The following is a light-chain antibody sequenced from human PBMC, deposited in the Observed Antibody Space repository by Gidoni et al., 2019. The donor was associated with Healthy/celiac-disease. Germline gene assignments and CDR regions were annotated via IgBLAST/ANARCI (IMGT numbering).Light chain of an antibody. Sequence: EIVLTQSPGTLSLSPGERATLSCRASQSVSSSYLAWYQQKPGQAPRLLIYGASSRATGIPDRFSGSGYGTDFTLTISRLEPEDFAVYYCQQFGLTFGGGTKVEIK. CDR1: QSVSSSY. J-gene: IGKJ4*01. CDR3: QQFGLT. V-gene: IGKV3-20*01. CDR2: GAS.